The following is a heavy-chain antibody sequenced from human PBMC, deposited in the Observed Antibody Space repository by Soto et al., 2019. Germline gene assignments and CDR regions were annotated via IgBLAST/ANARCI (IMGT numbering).Heavy chain of an antibody. D-gene: IGHD3-22*01. CDR2: IYYSGST. J-gene: IGHJ3*02. CDR1: GGSVSSGSYY. V-gene: IGHV4-61*01. CDR3: AREGPTYYYDSSGYPNDAFDI. Sequence: QVQLQESGPGLVKPSETLSLTCTVSGGSVSSGSYYWSWIRQPPGKGLEWIGYIYYSGSTNYNPSLKSRVTISVDTSKNQFSLKLSSVTAADTAVYYCAREGPTYYYDSSGYPNDAFDIWGQGTMVTVSS.